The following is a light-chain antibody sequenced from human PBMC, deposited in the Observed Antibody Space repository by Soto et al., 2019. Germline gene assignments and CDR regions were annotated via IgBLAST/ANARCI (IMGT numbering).Light chain of an antibody. CDR3: QTWGTGIQV. CDR1: SGHSSYA. CDR2: LNSDGSH. V-gene: IGLV4-69*01. Sequence: SASLGASVKLTCTLSSGHSSYAIAWHQQQPEKGPRYLMKLNSDGSHSKGDGIPDRFSGSSSGAERYLTISSLQSEDEADYYCQTWGTGIQVFGGGTKVTVL. J-gene: IGLJ2*01.